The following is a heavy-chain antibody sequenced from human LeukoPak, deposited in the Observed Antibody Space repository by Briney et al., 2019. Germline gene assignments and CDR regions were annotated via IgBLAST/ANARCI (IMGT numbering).Heavy chain of an antibody. V-gene: IGHV4-39*01. D-gene: IGHD3-22*01. CDR1: GGSISSSGYY. CDR3: ARTSSGYSRSTKYYFDY. CDR2: IYYSGST. Sequence: SETLSLTCTVSGGSISSSGYYWGWIRQPPGKGLEWIGSIYYSGSTYYNPSLKSRVTISVDTSKNQFSLKLSSVTAADTAVYYCARTSSGYSRSTKYYFDYWAREPWSPSPQ. J-gene: IGHJ4*02.